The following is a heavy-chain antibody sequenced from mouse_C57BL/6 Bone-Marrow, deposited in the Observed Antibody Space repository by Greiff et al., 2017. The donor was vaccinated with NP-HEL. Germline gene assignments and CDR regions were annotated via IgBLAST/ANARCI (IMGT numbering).Heavy chain of an antibody. CDR1: GYTFTDYY. CDR3: ARSLDSSGYLYYFDY. Sequence: VQLQQSGPELVKPGASVKISCKASGYTFTDYYMNWVKQSHGKSLEWIGDINPNNGGTSYTQKFKGKATVTVAKSSSTAYLELRSLTSEDSAVYYCARSLDSSGYLYYFDYWGQGTTLTVSS. D-gene: IGHD3-2*02. V-gene: IGHV1-26*01. J-gene: IGHJ2*01. CDR2: INPNNGGT.